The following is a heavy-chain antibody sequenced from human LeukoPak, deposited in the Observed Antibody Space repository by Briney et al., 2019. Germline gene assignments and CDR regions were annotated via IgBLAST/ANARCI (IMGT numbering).Heavy chain of an antibody. Sequence: ASVKVSCKASGGTFSRYAISWVRQAPGQGLEWIGRIIPMLDIASHAQKFQGRVTITADKSTSTAYMELSSLRSGDTAVYYCARDMGELPDYWGQGTLDTVSS. CDR3: ARDMGELPDY. CDR1: GGTFSRYA. V-gene: IGHV1-69*04. CDR2: IIPMLDIA. J-gene: IGHJ4*02. D-gene: IGHD1-26*01.